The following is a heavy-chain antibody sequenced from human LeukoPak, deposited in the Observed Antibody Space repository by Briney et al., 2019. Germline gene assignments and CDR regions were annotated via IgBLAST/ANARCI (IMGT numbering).Heavy chain of an antibody. CDR3: ARSVLGYIVVVPAAIDY. V-gene: IGHV1-2*04. CDR1: GYTFTGYY. J-gene: IGHJ4*02. CDR2: INPNSGGT. D-gene: IGHD2-2*01. Sequence: ASVKVSCKASGYTFTGYYMHWVRQAPGQGLEWMGWINPNSGGTNYAQKFQGWVTMTRDTSISTAYMELSRLRSDDTAVYYCARSVLGYIVVVPAAIDYWGQGTLVTVSS.